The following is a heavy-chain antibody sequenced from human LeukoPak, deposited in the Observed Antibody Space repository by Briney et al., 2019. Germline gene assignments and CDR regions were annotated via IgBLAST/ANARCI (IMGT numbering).Heavy chain of an antibody. CDR1: GGSISSFY. D-gene: IGHD5-24*01. Sequence: SETLSLTCTVSGGSISSFYWSWIRQPPGKGLEWIVYIYSTGSTNYNPSLKSRVTISVDTSKNQFSLKLSSVTAADTAVYYCARGGYKFTSWGQGTLVTVSS. V-gene: IGHV4-59*01. J-gene: IGHJ5*02. CDR2: IYSTGST. CDR3: ARGGYKFTS.